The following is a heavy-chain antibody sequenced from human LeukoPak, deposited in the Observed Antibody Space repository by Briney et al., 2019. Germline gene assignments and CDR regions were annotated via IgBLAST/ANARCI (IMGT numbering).Heavy chain of an antibody. CDR1: GFTFSSYW. V-gene: IGHV3-74*01. D-gene: IGHD3-22*01. CDR3: ARDLYSDISAYYQSLDY. Sequence: GGSLRLSCAASGFTFSSYWMHWVRQAPGKGLVWVSRINSDGSSTTYAGSVKGRFTISKDNAKNTVYLQMNSLRAEDTAVYYCARDLYSDISAYYQSLDYWGQGTLVTVSS. J-gene: IGHJ4*02. CDR2: INSDGSST.